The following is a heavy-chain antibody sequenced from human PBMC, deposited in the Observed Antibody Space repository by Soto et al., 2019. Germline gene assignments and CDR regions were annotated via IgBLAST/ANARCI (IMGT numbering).Heavy chain of an antibody. CDR1: GGTFSSYA. V-gene: IGHV1-69*13. D-gene: IGHD3-10*01. Sequence: GASVKVSCKPSGGTFSSYAISWVRQAPGQGLEWMGGIIAFSGTPNYAQMFQGRVTITADESTSTGYMELSSLKSEDTAVYYCACTNYYSNYYYYGMHVSGQAPTVTVSS. CDR2: IIAFSGTP. J-gene: IGHJ6*01. CDR3: ACTNYYSNYYYYGMHV.